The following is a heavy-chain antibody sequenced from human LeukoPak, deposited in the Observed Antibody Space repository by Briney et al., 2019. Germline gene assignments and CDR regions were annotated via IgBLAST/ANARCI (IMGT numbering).Heavy chain of an antibody. V-gene: IGHV3-74*01. D-gene: IGHD2-15*01. Sequence: TGGSLRLSCAASGFTFSSYWMHWVRQAPGKGLVWVSRINSDGSSTSYADSVKGRFTISRDNAKNTLYLQMNSLRAEDTAVYYCARAATLGYCSGGSCYGPNWFDPWGQGTLVTVSS. J-gene: IGHJ5*02. CDR1: GFTFSSYW. CDR3: ARAATLGYCSGGSCYGPNWFDP. CDR2: INSDGSST.